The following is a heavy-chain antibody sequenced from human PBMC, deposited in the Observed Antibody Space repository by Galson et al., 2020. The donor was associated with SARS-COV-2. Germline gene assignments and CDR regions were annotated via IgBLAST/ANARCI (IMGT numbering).Heavy chain of an antibody. CDR3: AREYIPGSRSAAGPGHNYGMDV. D-gene: IGHD6-13*01. J-gene: IGHJ6*02. CDR1: GFIFSNFV. V-gene: IGHV3-30*03. Sequence: GGSLRLSCAASGFIFSNFVMPWVRQAPGKGLEWVAVVSYDGTKKYYADSVRGRFTFSRDNSKNTAHLQMDSLRPEDTAVYYCAREYIPGSRSAAGPGHNYGMDVWGQGTTVTV. CDR2: VSYDGTKK.